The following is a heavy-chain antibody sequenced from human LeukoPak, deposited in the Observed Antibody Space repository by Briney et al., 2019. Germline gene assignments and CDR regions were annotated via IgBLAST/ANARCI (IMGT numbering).Heavy chain of an antibody. CDR3: ARDLDYYGSGSYYNPVWFDP. J-gene: IGHJ5*02. Sequence: SVKVSCKASGGTFSSYTISRVRQAPGQGLEWMGRIIPILGIANYAQKFQGRVTITADKSTSTAYMELSSLRSEDTAVYYCARDLDYYGSGSYYNPVWFDPWGQGTLVTVSS. D-gene: IGHD3-10*01. V-gene: IGHV1-69*04. CDR2: IIPILGIA. CDR1: GGTFSSYT.